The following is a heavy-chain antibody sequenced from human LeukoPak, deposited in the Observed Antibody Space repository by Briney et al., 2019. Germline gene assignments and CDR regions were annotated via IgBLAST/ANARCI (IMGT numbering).Heavy chain of an antibody. V-gene: IGHV3-23*01. CDR1: GFTFSSYA. CDR2: ISGSGGST. CDR3: ARPSSDWPQPRPLDY. J-gene: IGHJ4*02. D-gene: IGHD6-13*01. Sequence: PGGSLRLSCAASGFTFSSYAMSWVRQAPGKGLEWVSAISGSGGSTYYADSVKGRFTISRDNSKNTLYLQMNSLRAEDTAVYYCARPSSDWPQPRPLDYWGQGTLVTVSS.